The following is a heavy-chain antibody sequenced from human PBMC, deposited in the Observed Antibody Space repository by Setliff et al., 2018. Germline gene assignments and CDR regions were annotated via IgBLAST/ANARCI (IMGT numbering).Heavy chain of an antibody. CDR2: IYYSGDT. CDR1: GGSMITNDYF. D-gene: IGHD1-26*01. V-gene: IGHV4-39*07. J-gene: IGHJ4*02. CDR3: TRAYSVSHDY. Sequence: SETLSLTCTVSGGSMITNDYFWGWIRQPPGTGLEWIGSIYYSGDTYYNPSLKSRVTISVDKSTNQFSLKLNSVTAADTAIYYCTRAYSVSHDYWGQGTLVTVSS.